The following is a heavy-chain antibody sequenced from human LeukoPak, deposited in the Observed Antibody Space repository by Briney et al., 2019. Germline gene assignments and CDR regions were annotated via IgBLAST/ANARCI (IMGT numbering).Heavy chain of an antibody. CDR1: GYTFTIYG. CDR2: ISAYNGNT. CDR3: AKDRDSSSWLSSIDY. V-gene: IGHV1-18*01. Sequence: ASVKVSCKASGYTFTIYGISWVRQAPGQGLEWMGWISAYNGNTNYAQKLQGRVTMTTDTSTSTAYMELRSLRSDDTAVYYCAKDRDSSSWLSSIDYWGQGTLVTVSS. D-gene: IGHD6-13*01. J-gene: IGHJ4*02.